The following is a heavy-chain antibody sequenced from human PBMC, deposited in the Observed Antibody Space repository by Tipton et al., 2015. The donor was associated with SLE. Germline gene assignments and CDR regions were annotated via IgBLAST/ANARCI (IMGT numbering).Heavy chain of an antibody. CDR3: ARWGGSRPGDFLH. D-gene: IGHD3-16*01. J-gene: IGHJ1*01. Sequence: LRLSCSVSGGSISSYYWSWIRQPPGKGLEWIGHIYYSGHTNYNPSLKRRLTISVDTSKNQFSLKLSTVTAADTAVYYCARWGGSRPGDFLHWGHGTLFTASS. V-gene: IGHV4-59*01. CDR1: GGSISSYY. CDR2: IYYSGHT.